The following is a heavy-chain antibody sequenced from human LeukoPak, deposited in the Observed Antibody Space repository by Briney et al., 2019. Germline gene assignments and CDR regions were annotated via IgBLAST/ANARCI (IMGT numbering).Heavy chain of an antibody. V-gene: IGHV3-30-3*01. CDR2: ISSDGNNK. Sequence: GGSLRLSCAASGFTFSTYDIHCVSQAPGKGLEWVAVISSDGNNKYYADSVKGRFTISRDNSKKTLYLHMNSLRAEDTSVYYCARGRTYSFDYWGQGTLVTVSS. CDR3: ARGRTYSFDY. J-gene: IGHJ4*02. D-gene: IGHD2-15*01. CDR1: GFTFSTYD.